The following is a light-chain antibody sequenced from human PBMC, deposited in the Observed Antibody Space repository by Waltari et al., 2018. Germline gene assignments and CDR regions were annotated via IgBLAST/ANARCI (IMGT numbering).Light chain of an antibody. CDR2: EGT. V-gene: IGLV2-23*01. J-gene: IGLJ1*01. CDR3: CSYVSNTYV. Sequence: QSALTQPASVSGSPGQSITISCTGTTTDSWTYNLVSWYQQHPGKAPKLIIFEGTKRASGVFNRFVASKSGNTAALRSSGLQAEDEADYHCCSYVSNTYVFGTGTKVTVL. CDR1: TTDSWTYNL.